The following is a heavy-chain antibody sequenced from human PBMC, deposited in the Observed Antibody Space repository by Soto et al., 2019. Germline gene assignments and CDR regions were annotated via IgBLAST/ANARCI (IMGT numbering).Heavy chain of an antibody. D-gene: IGHD2-15*01. CDR3: VRDRGFPDAFDI. CDR2: INMDGSTI. J-gene: IGHJ3*02. CDR1: GFTFSPFR. V-gene: IGHV3-74*01. Sequence: EVQLVESGGGLVQPGGSLRLSCVASGFTFSPFRMSWVRQAPGKGPVWLSRINMDGSTIIYADSVKGRFTISRDNAKNTLHLQMNSLRDDDTAVYYCVRDRGFPDAFDIWGQGTMVTVSS.